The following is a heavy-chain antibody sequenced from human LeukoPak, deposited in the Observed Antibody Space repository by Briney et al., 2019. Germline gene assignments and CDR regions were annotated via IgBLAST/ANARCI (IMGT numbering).Heavy chain of an antibody. D-gene: IGHD6-13*01. J-gene: IGHJ4*02. CDR3: PKHGFRSSWPQVPSDH. CDR2: ISGSGDNT. CDR1: RFTFSSYA. V-gene: IGHV3-23*01. Sequence: GGSLRLSCTASRFTFSSYAMSWVRQAPGKGLEWVSAISGSGDNTYYADSVKGRFTISRDNSKNTLYLQMIGLRAEDTAVYYCPKHGFRSSWPQVPSDHWGQGTLVTVSS.